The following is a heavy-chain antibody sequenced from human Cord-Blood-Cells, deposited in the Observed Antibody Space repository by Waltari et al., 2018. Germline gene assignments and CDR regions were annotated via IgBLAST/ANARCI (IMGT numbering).Heavy chain of an antibody. CDR2: INHSGST. CDR3: ARGGGGNSVDY. V-gene: IGHV4-34*01. J-gene: IGHJ4*02. Sequence: QVQLQQWGAGLLKPSETLSLTCAVYGGSFSGYYWSWSRQPPGKGLEWIGEINHSGSTNYNPSLKSRVTISVDTSKNQFSLKLSSVTAADTAVYYCARGGGGNSVDYWGQGTLVTVSS. CDR1: GGSFSGYY. D-gene: IGHD2-21*02.